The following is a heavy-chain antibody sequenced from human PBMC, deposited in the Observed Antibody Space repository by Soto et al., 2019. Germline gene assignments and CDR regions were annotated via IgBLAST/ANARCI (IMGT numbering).Heavy chain of an antibody. CDR1: GFTFSSYG. J-gene: IGHJ5*02. CDR3: AKDTPYCSGGSCYTP. CDR2: ISYDGSNK. V-gene: IGHV3-30*18. Sequence: GGSLRLSCAASGFTFSSYGMHWFRQAPGKGLEWVAVISYDGSNKYYADSVKGRFTISRDNSKNTLYLQMNSLRAEDTAVYYCAKDTPYCSGGSCYTPWGQGTLVTVSS. D-gene: IGHD2-15*01.